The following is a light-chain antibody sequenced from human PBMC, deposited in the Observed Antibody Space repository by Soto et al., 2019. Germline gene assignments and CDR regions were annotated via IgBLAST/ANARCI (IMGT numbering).Light chain of an antibody. CDR1: QGIRDD. CDR2: AIS. Sequence: DIHMTQSPSTLPASVGDRVTITCRASQGIRDDLGWYQQKPGRAPKLLIYAISNLQSGVSSRFSGSGSGTDFSLTINTLQPEDFATYYCQQGYSTPWTFGQGTKV. V-gene: IGKV1-39*01. J-gene: IGKJ1*01. CDR3: QQGYSTPWT.